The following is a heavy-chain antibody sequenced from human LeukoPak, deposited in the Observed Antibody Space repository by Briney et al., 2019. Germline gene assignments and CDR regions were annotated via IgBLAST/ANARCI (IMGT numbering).Heavy chain of an antibody. CDR1: GFTFSSYA. D-gene: IGHD4-11*01. CDR2: INQAGTGK. J-gene: IGHJ4*02. V-gene: IGHV3-7*01. CDR3: ARGTPTTRDFDY. Sequence: PGGSLRLSCAASGFTFSSYAMHWVRQAPGKGLEWVAFINQAGTGKYYVDSVKGRFTISRDNAENSLYLQMNSLRAEDTAVYYCARGTPTTRDFDYWGQGTLVTVSS.